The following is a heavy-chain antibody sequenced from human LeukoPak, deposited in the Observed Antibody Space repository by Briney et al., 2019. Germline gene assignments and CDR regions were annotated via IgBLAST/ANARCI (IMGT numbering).Heavy chain of an antibody. CDR1: RYXFTGYF. V-gene: IGHV1-2*02. CDR2: INPNSGGT. D-gene: IGHD6-13*01. J-gene: IGHJ5*02. Sequence: ASVKVSCKASRYXFTGYFIHWLRQAPGQGPEWMGCINPNSGGTNYEQKFQGRVTMTRDTSMSTAYMELSSLRSDDTAVYYCARADSSNWYWFDPWGQGTLVTVSS. CDR3: ARADSSNWYWFDP.